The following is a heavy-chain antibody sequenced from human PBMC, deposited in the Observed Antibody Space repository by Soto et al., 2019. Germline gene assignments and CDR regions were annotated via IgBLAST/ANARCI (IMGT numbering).Heavy chain of an antibody. J-gene: IGHJ4*02. Sequence: SETLSLTCTVYGGSIPTYYWSWIRQPPGKGLEWIGYMFYSGSTNYNPSLKSRVTISVDTSKNQFSLKLSSVTAADTAVYYCARDYDSSGYYYQYWGQGTLVTVS. CDR3: ARDYDSSGYYYQY. CDR2: MFYSGST. CDR1: GGSIPTYY. D-gene: IGHD3-22*01. V-gene: IGHV4-59*01.